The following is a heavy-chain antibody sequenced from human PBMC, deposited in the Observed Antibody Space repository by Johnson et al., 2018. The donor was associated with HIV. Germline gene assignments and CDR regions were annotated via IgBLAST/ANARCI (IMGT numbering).Heavy chain of an antibody. J-gene: IGHJ3*02. CDR2: ISYDGSNK. D-gene: IGHD6-6*01. V-gene: IGHV3-30*04. CDR1: GFSFSGSA. Sequence: QVQLVESGGGVVQPGRSLRLSCAASGFSFSGSAMHWVRQAPGKGLEWVAGISYDGSNKYYADSVKGRFTISRDNSKNTLYLPMNSLRASDTAVYYCAKEGLRSSLRSGDAFDIWGHGTLVTVSS. CDR3: AKEGLRSSLRSGDAFDI.